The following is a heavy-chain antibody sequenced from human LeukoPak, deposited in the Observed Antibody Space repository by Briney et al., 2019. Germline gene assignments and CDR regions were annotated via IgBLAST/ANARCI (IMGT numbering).Heavy chain of an antibody. CDR2: INPSGGST. V-gene: IGHV1-46*01. Sequence: GASVTVSCKASGYTFTSYYMHWVRQAPGQGLEWMGIINPSGGSTSYAQKFQGRVTMTRDTSTSTVYMELSSLRSEDTAVYYCARDGYNLWSWDYWGQGTLVTVSS. D-gene: IGHD5-24*01. CDR3: ARDGYNLWSWDY. J-gene: IGHJ4*02. CDR1: GYTFTSYY.